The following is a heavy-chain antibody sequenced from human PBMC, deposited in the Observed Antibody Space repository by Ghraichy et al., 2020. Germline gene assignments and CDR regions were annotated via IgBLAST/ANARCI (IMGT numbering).Heavy chain of an antibody. J-gene: IGHJ3*02. Sequence: SETLSLTCVVYDGSFSDYYWTWIRQPPGKGLEWIGEVNHSGGTNYNPSLKSRVTISLDTSKNQFSLNLKSVTDADTAVYYCAREIKYMYAFDIWGQGTVVTVSS. CDR2: VNHSGGT. V-gene: IGHV4-34*01. CDR1: DGSFSDYY. CDR3: AREIKYMYAFDI. D-gene: IGHD6-6*01.